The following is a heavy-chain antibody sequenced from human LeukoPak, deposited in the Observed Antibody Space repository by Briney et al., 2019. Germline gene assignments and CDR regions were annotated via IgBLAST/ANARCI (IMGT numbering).Heavy chain of an antibody. J-gene: IGHJ1*01. D-gene: IGHD3-22*01. Sequence: GRSLRLSCAASGFTFSSYWMHWVRQAPGKGLVWVSRIKSDGSTNYADSVKGRFAISRDNAKNTVSLQMNSLRAEDTGVYYCARAPSEIGGYYPEYFRHWGQGTLVTVSS. CDR2: IKSDGST. CDR3: ARAPSEIGGYYPEYFRH. V-gene: IGHV3-74*01. CDR1: GFTFSSYW.